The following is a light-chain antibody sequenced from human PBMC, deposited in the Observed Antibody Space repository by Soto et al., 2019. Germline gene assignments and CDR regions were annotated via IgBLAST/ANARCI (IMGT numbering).Light chain of an antibody. V-gene: IGLV2-8*01. CDR2: EVN. Sequence: QSALTQPPSASGSPGQSVTISCTGTSSDVGGYNYVSWYQQHPAKAPKLMIYEVNKRPSGVPDRFSGSKSDNTASLTVSGLHAEDEADYYCNSYAGSNNLVFGGGTKLTVL. J-gene: IGLJ2*01. CDR3: NSYAGSNNLV. CDR1: SSDVGGYNY.